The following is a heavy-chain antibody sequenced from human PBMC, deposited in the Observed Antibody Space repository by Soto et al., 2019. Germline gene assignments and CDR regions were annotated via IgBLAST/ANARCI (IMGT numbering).Heavy chain of an antibody. CDR1: GFTFSSYA. CDR3: AKGIVVXPAAILRDSYYYYGMDV. V-gene: IGHV3-23*01. Sequence: GGSLRLSCAASGFTFSSYAMSWVRQAPGKGLEWVSAISGSGGSTYYADSVKGRFTISRDNSKNTLYLQMNSLRAEDTAVYYCAKGIVVXPAAILRDSYYYYGMDVWGQGTTVTVSS. J-gene: IGHJ6*02. CDR2: ISGSGGST. D-gene: IGHD2-2*02.